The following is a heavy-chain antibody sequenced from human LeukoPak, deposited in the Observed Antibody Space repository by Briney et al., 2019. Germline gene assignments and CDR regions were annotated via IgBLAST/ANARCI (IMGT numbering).Heavy chain of an antibody. CDR3: TRDLYHLLTSYYNGLDV. J-gene: IGHJ6*02. Sequence: PGGSLRLSCTASGFNFADYALTWVRQAPGKGLEWLGFIRSKASGGATQYAASVKGRFTLSRDDVKTIAYLQMDSLKTEDTAVYYCTRDLYHLLTSYYNGLDVWGQGTTVIVSS. CDR2: IRSKASGGAT. V-gene: IGHV3-49*04. CDR1: GFNFADYA. D-gene: IGHD1-14*01.